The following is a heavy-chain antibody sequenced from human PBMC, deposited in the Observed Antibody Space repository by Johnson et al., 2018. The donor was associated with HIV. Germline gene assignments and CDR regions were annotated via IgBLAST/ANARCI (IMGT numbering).Heavy chain of an antibody. CDR3: ASTDDAFDI. D-gene: IGHD4-17*01. J-gene: IGHJ3*02. CDR1: GFTFSSYA. Sequence: QVQLVESGGGVVQPGRSLRLSCAASGFTFSSYAMHWVRQAPGTGLEWVAVISYDGSNKYYADSVKGRFTISRDNSKNTLYLQMNSLRAEDTAVYYCASTDDAFDIWGQGTMVTVSS. CDR2: ISYDGSNK. V-gene: IGHV3-30-3*01.